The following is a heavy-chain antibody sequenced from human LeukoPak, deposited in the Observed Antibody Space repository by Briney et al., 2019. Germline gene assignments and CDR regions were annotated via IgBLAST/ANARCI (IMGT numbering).Heavy chain of an antibody. CDR3: AKDMVRGVITTYFDY. CDR2: ISGSGYNT. V-gene: IGHV3-23*01. CDR1: GFTFTNHG. J-gene: IGHJ4*02. D-gene: IGHD3-10*01. Sequence: PGGSLRLSCVASGFTFTNHGMTWFRQAPGKGLEWVSTISGSGYNTYYADSVKGRFTISRDSSKNTLFLQMNGLRPEDTAVYYCAKDMVRGVITTYFDYWGQGTLVTVSS.